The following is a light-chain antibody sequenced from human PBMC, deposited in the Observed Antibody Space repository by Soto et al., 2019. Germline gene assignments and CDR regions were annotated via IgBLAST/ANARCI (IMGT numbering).Light chain of an antibody. CDR2: AAS. CDR1: QSISNS. Sequence: DIQMTQSPSSLSASVGDRVTIICRASQSISNSLNWYQQKPGKAPNLLIYAASSLQSGVPSRFSGSGSGTDFTLNISSLQTEDFATYYCQHSYSTPLTFGGGTKVESK. CDR3: QHSYSTPLT. J-gene: IGKJ4*01. V-gene: IGKV1-39*01.